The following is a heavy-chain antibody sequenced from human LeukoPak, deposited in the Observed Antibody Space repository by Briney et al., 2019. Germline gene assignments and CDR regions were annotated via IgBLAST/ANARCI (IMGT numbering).Heavy chain of an antibody. CDR1: GGSISSHY. J-gene: IGHJ4*02. Sequence: SETLSHTCIVSGGSISSHYWSWIRQPPGRGLECIGNIYYSGSTNYNPSLKSRVTISIDTSKNQFSLKLSSVTAADTAVYYCARGPGMATIKDWGQGTLVTVSS. D-gene: IGHD5-24*01. CDR2: IYYSGST. CDR3: ARGPGMATIKD. V-gene: IGHV4-59*11.